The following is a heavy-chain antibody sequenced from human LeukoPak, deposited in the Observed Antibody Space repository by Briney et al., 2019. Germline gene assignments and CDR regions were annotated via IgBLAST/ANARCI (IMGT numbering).Heavy chain of an antibody. CDR1: GGSISSYY. D-gene: IGHD5-24*01. V-gene: IGHV4-59*01. CDR2: IYYSGST. Sequence: SETLSLTCTVSGGSISSYYWSWIRQPPGKGLEWIGYIYYSGSTNYNPSLKSRVTISVDTSKNQFSLKLSSVTAADTAVYYCAGVGRDGYNNLWGQGTLVTVSS. J-gene: IGHJ4*02. CDR3: AGVGRDGYNNL.